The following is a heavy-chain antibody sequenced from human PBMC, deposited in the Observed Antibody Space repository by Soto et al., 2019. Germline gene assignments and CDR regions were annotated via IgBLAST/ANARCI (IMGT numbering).Heavy chain of an antibody. Sequence: GGSLRLSCAASGFTFSGSAMHWVRQASGKGLEWVGRIRSKANSYATAHAASVKGRFTISRDDSKNTAYLQMNSLKTEDTAVYYCTINGWDDSPSYYYYGMDVWGQGTTVTVSS. CDR1: GFTFSGSA. D-gene: IGHD3-22*01. CDR2: IRSKANSYAT. CDR3: TINGWDDSPSYYYYGMDV. V-gene: IGHV3-73*01. J-gene: IGHJ6*02.